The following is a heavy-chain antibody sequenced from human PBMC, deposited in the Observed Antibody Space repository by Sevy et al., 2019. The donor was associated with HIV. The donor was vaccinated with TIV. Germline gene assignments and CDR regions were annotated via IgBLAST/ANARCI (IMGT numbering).Heavy chain of an antibody. D-gene: IGHD2-8*02. CDR1: GGSINRSSYY. CDR2: IHSGGNA. Sequence: SETLSLTCTVSGGSINRSSYYWGWIRQPPGKGLEWIASIHSGGNAYYNPSLKSRVTVSVDTSKNQVSLKRTSVTAAVTAVYYCAGQGGSCKSGPCYTFFDFWGQGTLVTVSS. CDR3: AGQGGSCKSGPCYTFFDF. V-gene: IGHV4-39*01. J-gene: IGHJ4*02.